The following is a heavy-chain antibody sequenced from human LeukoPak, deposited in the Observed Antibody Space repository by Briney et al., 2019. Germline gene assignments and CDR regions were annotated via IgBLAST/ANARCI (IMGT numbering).Heavy chain of an antibody. Sequence: GGSLRLSCAASGFTVSSNYMSWVRQALGKGLEWVSVIYSGGSTYYVDSVKGRFTISRDNSKNTLYLQMNSLRAEDTAVYFCARDVTMVRGAQDYYGMDVWGQGTTVTVSS. D-gene: IGHD3-10*01. CDR3: ARDVTMVRGAQDYYGMDV. J-gene: IGHJ6*02. CDR2: IYSGGST. V-gene: IGHV3-53*01. CDR1: GFTVSSNY.